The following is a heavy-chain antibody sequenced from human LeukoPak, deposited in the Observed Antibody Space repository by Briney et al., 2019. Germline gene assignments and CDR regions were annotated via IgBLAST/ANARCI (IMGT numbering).Heavy chain of an antibody. D-gene: IGHD6-13*01. V-gene: IGHV4-59*12. CDR3: ARMGSSWFYGMDV. Sequence: SETLSLTCTVSGGSISGYHWSWIRQPPGKGLEWIGYIDYTGNTNYNPSLKSRVTISVDTSKNQFSLKLSSVTAADTAVYYCARMGSSWFYGMDVWGQGTTVTVSS. CDR2: IDYTGNT. J-gene: IGHJ6*02. CDR1: GGSISGYH.